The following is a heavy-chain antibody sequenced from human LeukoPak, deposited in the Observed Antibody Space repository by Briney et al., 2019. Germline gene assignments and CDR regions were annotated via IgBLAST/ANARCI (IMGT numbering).Heavy chain of an antibody. J-gene: IGHJ4*02. D-gene: IGHD6-19*01. CDR1: GFTCSSYW. Sequence: PGGSLRLSCAASGFTCSSYWMSWVRQAPGKGLEWVANIKQDGSEKYYVDSVKGRFTISRGNAKNSLYLQMNSLRAEDTAVYYCARIRRGWSQNWDYWGQGTLVTVSS. V-gene: IGHV3-7*01. CDR2: IKQDGSEK. CDR3: ARIRRGWSQNWDY.